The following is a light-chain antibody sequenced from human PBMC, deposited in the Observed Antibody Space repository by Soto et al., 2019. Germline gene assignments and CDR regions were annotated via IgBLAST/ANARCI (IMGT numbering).Light chain of an antibody. CDR2: WAS. V-gene: IGKV4-1*01. J-gene: IGKJ1*01. CDR1: QTALYSSNNENY. CDR3: QQYYITPWT. Sequence: DIVMTQSPDSLAVSLGERATINCMSSQTALYSSNNENYLAWYQQKPGQPPKLLIYWASTRESGVPDRFSGSGSGTDFTLTISSLQAEDVAVYYCQQYYITPWTFGQGTKVEIK.